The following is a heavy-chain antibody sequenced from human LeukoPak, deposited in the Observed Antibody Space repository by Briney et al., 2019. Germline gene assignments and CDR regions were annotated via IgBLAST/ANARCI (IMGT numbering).Heavy chain of an antibody. D-gene: IGHD3-22*01. V-gene: IGHV3-74*01. J-gene: IGHJ4*02. Sequence: GGSLRLSCAASGFTFSSYWMHWVRQAPGKGLVWVSRINSDGSSTSYADSVKGRFTISRDNAKNTLYLQMNSLRAEDTAVYYCARGSGGYYLEGWGQGTLVTVSS. CDR3: ARGSGGYYLEG. CDR2: INSDGSST. CDR1: GFTFSSYW.